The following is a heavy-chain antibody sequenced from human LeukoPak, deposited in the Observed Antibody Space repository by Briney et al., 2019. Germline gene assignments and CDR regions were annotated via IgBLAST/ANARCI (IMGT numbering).Heavy chain of an antibody. CDR2: INHSGST. Sequence: SETLSLTCAVYGGSFSGYYWSWIRQPPGKGLERIGEINHSGSTNYNPSLKSRVTISVDTSKNQFSLKLSSVTAADTAVYYCARRTKQLAAEYWYFDLWGCGTLVTVSS. CDR1: GGSFSGYY. J-gene: IGHJ2*01. CDR3: ARRTKQLAAEYWYFDL. D-gene: IGHD6-6*01. V-gene: IGHV4-34*01.